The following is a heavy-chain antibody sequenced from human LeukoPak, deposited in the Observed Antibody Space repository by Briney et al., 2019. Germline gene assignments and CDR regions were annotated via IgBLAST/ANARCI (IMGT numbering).Heavy chain of an antibody. J-gene: IGHJ1*01. Sequence: PSEILSLTCAVYGGSFSGYYWSWIRQPPGKGLEWIGEINDSESTNYNPSLKSRVTTSVDTSKNQFSLKLSSVTAADTAVYYCARGAPGGSGRYFQHWGQGTLVTVSS. CDR1: GGSFSGYY. V-gene: IGHV4-34*01. CDR2: INDSEST. CDR3: ARGAPGGSGRYFQH. D-gene: IGHD3-10*01.